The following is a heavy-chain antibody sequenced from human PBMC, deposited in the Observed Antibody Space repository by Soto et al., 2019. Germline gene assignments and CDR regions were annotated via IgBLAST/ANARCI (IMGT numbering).Heavy chain of an antibody. J-gene: IGHJ3*02. CDR2: IIPMFDIT. V-gene: IGHV1-69*02. CDR1: GGTFSTYT. Sequence: QVQLLQSGAEMRKPGSSVKVSCKASGGTFSTYTIIWVRQAPGQGLEWMGRIIPMFDITNTAQSFQGRVTITADKSTSTAYLELSTLRSDDTAMYFCTRGSWSAETFDIWGRGTMVTVSS. CDR3: TRGSWSAETFDI. D-gene: IGHD6-13*01.